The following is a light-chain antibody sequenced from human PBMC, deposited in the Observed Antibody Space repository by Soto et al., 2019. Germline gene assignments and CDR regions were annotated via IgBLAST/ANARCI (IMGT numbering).Light chain of an antibody. Sequence: DIQMTQSPSTLSASVGDRVTITCRASQRLGNWLAWYQQKLGKAPKLLIYKASNLDTGVPSRFSGSGSGTEFTLTISCLQPDDFAIYYCQQYDDYPRTFGQGTNVEIK. CDR2: KAS. CDR1: QRLGNW. J-gene: IGKJ1*01. V-gene: IGKV1-5*03. CDR3: QQYDDYPRT.